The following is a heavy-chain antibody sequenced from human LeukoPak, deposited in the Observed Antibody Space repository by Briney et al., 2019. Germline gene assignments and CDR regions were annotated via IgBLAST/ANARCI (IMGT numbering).Heavy chain of an antibody. V-gene: IGHV3-11*04. CDR2: ISSSGSTI. CDR1: GFTFSDYY. D-gene: IGHD3-10*01. Sequence: PGGSLRLSCAASGFTFSDYYMSWIRQAPGKGLEWVSYISSSGSTIYYADSVKGRFTISRDNAKNSLYLQMNSLRAEDTAVYYCAREREIYYGSGTDLYYFDYWGQGTLVTVSS. CDR3: AREREIYYGSGTDLYYFDY. J-gene: IGHJ4*02.